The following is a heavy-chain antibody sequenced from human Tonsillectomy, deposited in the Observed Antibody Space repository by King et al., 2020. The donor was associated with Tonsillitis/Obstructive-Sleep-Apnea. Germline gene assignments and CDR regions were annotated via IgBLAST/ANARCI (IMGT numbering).Heavy chain of an antibody. CDR1: GFTFGVYA. J-gene: IGHJ4*02. CDR2: IRSKAYGRTT. Sequence: VQLVESGGGVVKPGRSLRLSCTVSGFTFGVYAMSWFRQAPGKGLEWVGVIRSKAYGRTTEYASSVKGRFSIARDDSTSIAYLHMNSLKTEDTAVFYCARGGVTTVDGRNVDYWGQGTLVTVSS. CDR3: ARGGVTTVDGRNVDY. V-gene: IGHV3-49*05. D-gene: IGHD1-1*01.